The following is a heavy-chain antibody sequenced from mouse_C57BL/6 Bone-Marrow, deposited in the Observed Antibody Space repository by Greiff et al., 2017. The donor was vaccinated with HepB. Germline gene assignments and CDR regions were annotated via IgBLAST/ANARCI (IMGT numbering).Heavy chain of an antibody. CDR3: ARLGDYFDY. CDR1: GFTFSDYG. D-gene: IGHD3-3*01. V-gene: IGHV5-17*01. CDR2: ISSGSSNI. Sequence: DVKLVESGGGLVKPGGSLKISCAASGFTFSDYGMHWVRQAPEKGLEWVAYISSGSSNIYYADTVKGRFTISRDNAKNNLFLQMTSLRSEDTAMYYCARLGDYFDYWCQGTTLTVSS. J-gene: IGHJ2*01.